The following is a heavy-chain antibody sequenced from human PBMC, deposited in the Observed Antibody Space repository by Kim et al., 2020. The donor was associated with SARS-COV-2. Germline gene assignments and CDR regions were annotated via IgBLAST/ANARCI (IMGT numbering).Heavy chain of an antibody. CDR2: TSTTDGT. D-gene: IGHD2-15*01. CDR3: VTSRSRGGHNDY. J-gene: IGHJ4*02. CDR1: GDSISNFH. Sequence: SETLSLTCAVSGDSISNFHWSWIRQSAGKGLEWIGRTSTTDGTTYSPSLKTRVTMSIDTSRNQFSLRLASVTAADTAVYYCVTSRSRGGHNDYWGQGTLVTVSS. V-gene: IGHV4-4*07.